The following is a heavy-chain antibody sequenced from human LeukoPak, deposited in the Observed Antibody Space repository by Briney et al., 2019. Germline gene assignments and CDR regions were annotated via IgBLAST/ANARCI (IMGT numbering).Heavy chain of an antibody. D-gene: IGHD3-10*01. CDR3: ARAIGSLLWFGELLS. Sequence: SETLSLTCTVSGGSISSSSYYWGWIRQPPGKGLEWIGSIYYSGSTYYNPSLKSRVTISVDTSKNQFSLKLSSVTAADTAVYYCARAIGSLLWFGELLSWGQGTLVTVSS. V-gene: IGHV4-39*07. CDR1: GGSISSSSYY. CDR2: IYYSGST. J-gene: IGHJ4*02.